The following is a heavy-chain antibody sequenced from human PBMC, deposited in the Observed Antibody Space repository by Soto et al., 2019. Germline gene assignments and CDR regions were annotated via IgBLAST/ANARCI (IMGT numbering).Heavy chain of an antibody. D-gene: IGHD2-2*01. CDR1: GFTFSSYW. Sequence: EVQLVESGGGLVQSGGSLRLSCAASGFTFSSYWMSWVRQGTGKGPEWVANIKQDGSEIYYVDSVKGRFTISRDTAKSSLYLQMTRLRAEDTAVYHCAKSISAIPGDSWGQGTLVTVSS. CDR3: AKSISAIPGDS. V-gene: IGHV3-7*05. J-gene: IGHJ4*02. CDR2: IKQDGSEI.